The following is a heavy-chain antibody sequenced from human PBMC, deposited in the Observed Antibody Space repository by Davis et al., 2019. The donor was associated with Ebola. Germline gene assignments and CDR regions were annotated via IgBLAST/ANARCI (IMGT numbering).Heavy chain of an antibody. V-gene: IGHV4-39*01. J-gene: IGHJ6*02. CDR1: GGSISSSSYY. Sequence: ETLSLTCTVSGGSISSSSYYWGWIRQPPGKGLEWIGNIYYSGSTYYNPSLKSRVTISVDTSKNQFSLKLSSVTAADTAVYYCARGHSYGSMIYGLDVWGQGTTVTVSS. CDR2: IYYSGST. D-gene: IGHD5-18*01. CDR3: ARGHSYGSMIYGLDV.